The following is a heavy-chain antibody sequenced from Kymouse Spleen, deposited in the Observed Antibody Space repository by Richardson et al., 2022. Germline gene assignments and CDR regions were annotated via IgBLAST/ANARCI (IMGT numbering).Heavy chain of an antibody. J-gene: IGHJ6*02. CDR3: AREGNWDYYYYGMDV. V-gene: IGHV4-34*01. Sequence: QVQLQQWGAGLLKPSETLSLTCAVYGGSFSGYYWSWIRQPPGKGLEWIGEINHSGSTNYNPSLKSRVTISVDTSKNQFSLKLSSVTAADTAVYYCAREGNWDYYYYGMDVWGQGTTVTVSS. CDR1: GGSFSGYY. D-gene: IGHD7-27*02. CDR2: INHSGST.